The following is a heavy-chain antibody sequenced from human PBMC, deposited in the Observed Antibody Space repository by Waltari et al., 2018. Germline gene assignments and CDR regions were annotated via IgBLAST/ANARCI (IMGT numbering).Heavy chain of an antibody. Sequence: QVQLQESGPGLVKPSETLSLTCTVSGGSISSYYWSWIRQPPGKGLEWIGYIYYSGSTNYNPSRKSRVTISGETSKNQFSLKLSSVTSADTAVYYCAKMDGYCSSTSCYLGWFDPWGQGTLVTVSS. CDR1: GGSISSYY. J-gene: IGHJ5*02. D-gene: IGHD2-2*03. CDR2: IYYSGST. V-gene: IGHV4-59*01. CDR3: AKMDGYCSSTSCYLGWFDP.